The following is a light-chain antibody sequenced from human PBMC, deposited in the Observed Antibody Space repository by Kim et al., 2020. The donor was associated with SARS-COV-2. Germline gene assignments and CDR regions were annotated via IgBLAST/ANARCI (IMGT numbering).Light chain of an antibody. CDR2: DVT. Sequence: AITISCTGTSSDIGRYNYVSWYQQHPGKAPKLMIYDVTSRPSGVSNRFSGSKSGNTASLTISGLQAEDEAVYYCSSYTTGTTLVVFGGGTQLTVL. V-gene: IGLV2-14*03. J-gene: IGLJ2*01. CDR1: SSDIGRYNY. CDR3: SSYTTGTTLVV.